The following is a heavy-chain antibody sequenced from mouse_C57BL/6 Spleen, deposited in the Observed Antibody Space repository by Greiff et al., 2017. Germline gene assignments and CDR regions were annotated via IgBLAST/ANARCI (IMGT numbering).Heavy chain of an antibody. D-gene: IGHD2-2*01. Sequence: DVKLVESGGGLVQPKGSLKLSCAASGFSFNTYAMNWVRQAPGKGLEWVARIRSKSNNYATYYADSVKDRFTISRDDSESMLYLQMNNLKTEDTAMYYCVGLGWYFDVWGTGTTVTVSS. J-gene: IGHJ1*03. CDR1: GFSFNTYA. CDR3: VGLGWYFDV. CDR2: IRSKSNNYAT. V-gene: IGHV10-1*01.